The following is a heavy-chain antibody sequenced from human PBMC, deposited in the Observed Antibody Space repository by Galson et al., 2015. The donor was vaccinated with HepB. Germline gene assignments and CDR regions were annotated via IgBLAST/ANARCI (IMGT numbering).Heavy chain of an antibody. D-gene: IGHD6-19*01. CDR3: ASAPGYSSGWLYFDY. CDR1: GFTFSSYA. Sequence: SLRLSCAASGFTFSSYAMSWVRQAPGRGLEWVSAISGSGGSTYYADSVKGRFTISRDNSKSTLYLQMNSLRAEDTAVYYCASAPGYSSGWLYFDYWGQGTLVTVSS. V-gene: IGHV3-23*01. J-gene: IGHJ4*02. CDR2: ISGSGGST.